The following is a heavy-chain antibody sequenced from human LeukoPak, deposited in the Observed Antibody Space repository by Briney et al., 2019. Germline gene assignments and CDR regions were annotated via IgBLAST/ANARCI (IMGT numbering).Heavy chain of an antibody. Sequence: PGGSLRLSCATSGFSFSSFWMSWVRQASGKGLEWVGRIRSKANSCATAYVASVKGRFTISRDDSKNTAYLQMNSLKTEDTAVYYCSRPLSDYYDSSGYRSWGQGTLVTVSS. CDR3: SRPLSDYYDSSGYRS. V-gene: IGHV3-73*01. D-gene: IGHD3-22*01. J-gene: IGHJ4*02. CDR2: IRSKANSCAT. CDR1: GFSFSSFW.